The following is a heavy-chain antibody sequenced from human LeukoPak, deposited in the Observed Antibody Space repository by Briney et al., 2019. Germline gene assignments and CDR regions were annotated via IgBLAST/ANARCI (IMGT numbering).Heavy chain of an antibody. V-gene: IGHV4-59*01. CDR1: GGSISSYY. CDR3: ARRYCSSTSCDENDAFDI. J-gene: IGHJ3*02. D-gene: IGHD2-2*01. Sequence: PSETLSLTCTVSGGSISSYYWSWIRQPPGKGLEWIGYIYYSGSTNYNPSLKSRVTISVDTSKNQFSLKLSSVTAADTAVYYCARRYCSSTSCDENDAFDIWGQGTMVTVSS. CDR2: IYYSGST.